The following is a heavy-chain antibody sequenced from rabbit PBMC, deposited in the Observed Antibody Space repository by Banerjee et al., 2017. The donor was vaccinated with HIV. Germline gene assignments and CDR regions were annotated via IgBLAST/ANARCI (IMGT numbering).Heavy chain of an antibody. Sequence: QEQLVESGGGLVQPGGSLKLSCKASGFDFSSGYYMCWVRQAPGKGPEWIACIYAGSIGTIYYASWAKGRFTISKTSSTTVTLQMTSLTAADTATYFCARGGSDYTSYYFNLWGPGTLVTVS. CDR3: ARGGSDYTSYYFNL. CDR1: GFDFSSGYY. J-gene: IGHJ4*01. V-gene: IGHV1S45*01. D-gene: IGHD8-1*01. CDR2: IYAGSIGTI.